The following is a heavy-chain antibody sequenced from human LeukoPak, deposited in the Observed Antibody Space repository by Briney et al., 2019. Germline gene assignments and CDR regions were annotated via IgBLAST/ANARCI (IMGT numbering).Heavy chain of an antibody. CDR3: ARRGYYYDSSGGIDY. D-gene: IGHD3-22*01. V-gene: IGHV4-34*01. CDR1: GGSFSGYY. Sequence: SETLSLTCAVYGGSFSGYYWSWIRQPPGKGLEWIGEINHSGSTNYNPSLKSRVTISVDTSKNQFSLKLSSVTAADTAVYYCARRGYYYDSSGGIDYWGQGTLVTASS. CDR2: INHSGST. J-gene: IGHJ4*02.